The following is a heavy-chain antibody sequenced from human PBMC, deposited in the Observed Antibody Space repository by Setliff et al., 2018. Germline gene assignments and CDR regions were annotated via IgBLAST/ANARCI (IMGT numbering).Heavy chain of an antibody. CDR3: AKRPEHVDMYFDY. CDR2: IYSDGSA. CDR1: GFTFSRYA. Sequence: GGSLRLSCAASGFTFSRYAMTWVRQAPGKGLEWFSLIYSDGSAYYADSVKGRFTISRDNSKNTLYLQMNSLRAEDTAVYYCAKRPEHVDMYFDYWGQGALVTVSS. V-gene: IGHV3-23*03. J-gene: IGHJ4*02.